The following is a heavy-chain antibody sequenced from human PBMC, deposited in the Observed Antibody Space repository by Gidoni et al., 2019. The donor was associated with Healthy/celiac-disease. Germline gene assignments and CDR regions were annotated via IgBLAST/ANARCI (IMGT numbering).Heavy chain of an antibody. CDR3: ARTAYCGGDCSGGFDP. CDR1: GFTVTSNY. CDR2: IYSGGST. J-gene: IGHJ5*02. D-gene: IGHD2-21*02. Sequence: EVQLVESGGGLVQPGGSLRLSCADSGFTVTSNYMSWVRQAPGKGLEWVSVIYSGGSTYYADSVKGRFTISRHNSKNTLYLQMNSLRAEDTAVYYCARTAYCGGDCSGGFDPWGQGTLVTVSS. V-gene: IGHV3-53*04.